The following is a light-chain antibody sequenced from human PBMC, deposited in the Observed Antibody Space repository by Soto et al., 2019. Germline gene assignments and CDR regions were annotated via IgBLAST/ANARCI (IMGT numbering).Light chain of an antibody. J-gene: IGLJ2*01. CDR3: SSYADSTEVV. Sequence: QSALTQPPSASGSPGQSVTISCTGTSSDVGGYNYVSWYQQHPGKAPKLMIYEVSKRPSGVPDRFSGSKSGNTASLTVSGLQAEDEADYYCSSYADSTEVVFGGGTKLTVL. CDR1: SSDVGGYNY. CDR2: EVS. V-gene: IGLV2-8*01.